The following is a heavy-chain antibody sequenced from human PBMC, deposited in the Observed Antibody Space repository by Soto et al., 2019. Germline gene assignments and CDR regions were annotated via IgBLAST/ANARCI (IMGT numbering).Heavy chain of an antibody. J-gene: IGHJ6*02. CDR1: GGSFSGYY. CDR3: ARFKGYCSSTRCYRLYGMDV. CDR2: INHSGST. V-gene: IGHV4-34*01. D-gene: IGHD2-2*02. Sequence: QVQLQQWGAGLLKPSETLSLTCAVYGGSFSGYYWSWIRQPPGKGLEWIGEINHSGSTNYNPSLKSRVTISVDTSKNQFSLKLSSVAAADTAVYYCARFKGYCSSTRCYRLYGMDVWGQGTTVTVSS.